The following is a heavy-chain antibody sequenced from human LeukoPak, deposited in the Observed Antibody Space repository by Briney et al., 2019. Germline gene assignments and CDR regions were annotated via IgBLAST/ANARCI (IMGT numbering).Heavy chain of an antibody. CDR3: ARVTVPDYYYYMDV. V-gene: IGHV3-30-3*01. Sequence: GGSLRLSCAASGFTFSSYAMHWVRQAPGKGLEWVAVISYDGSNKYYADSVKGRFTISRDNSKNTLYLQMNSLRAEDTAVYYCARVTVPDYYYYMDVWGKGTTVTVSS. CDR2: ISYDGSNK. D-gene: IGHD4-17*01. CDR1: GFTFSSYA. J-gene: IGHJ6*03.